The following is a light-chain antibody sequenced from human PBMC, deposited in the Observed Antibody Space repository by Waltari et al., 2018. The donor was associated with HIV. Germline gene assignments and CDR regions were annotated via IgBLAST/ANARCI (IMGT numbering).Light chain of an antibody. V-gene: IGKV3-15*01. CDR1: QSVSRN. J-gene: IGKJ1*01. CDR3: QQYNHWPLA. CDR2: GAS. Sequence: EIVMTQSPSILSVSPGERATLSCRASQSVSRNVAGYQQRPGQAPRLLIYGASVRATDIPAGFSGSGSATDFTLTISSLQSEDFAVYFCQQYNHWPLAFGQGTKVEVK.